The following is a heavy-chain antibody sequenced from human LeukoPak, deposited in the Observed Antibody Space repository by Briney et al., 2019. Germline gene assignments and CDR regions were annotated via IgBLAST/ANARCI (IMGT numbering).Heavy chain of an antibody. CDR2: IYAGDSDA. CDR1: VYTFADYW. CDR3: ARHRKVETPMISFDY. Sequence: GESLKISCKGSVYTFADYWLGWVRQMPGKGLEWMGIIYAGDSDARYSPSFQGQVTFSVDNSLNTAFLQWSSLKASDTAVYYCARHRKVETPMISFDYWGQGTLVTVSS. V-gene: IGHV5-51*01. D-gene: IGHD5-18*01. J-gene: IGHJ4*02.